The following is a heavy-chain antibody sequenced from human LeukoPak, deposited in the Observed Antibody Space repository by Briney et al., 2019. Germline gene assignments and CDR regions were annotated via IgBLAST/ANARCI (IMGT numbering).Heavy chain of an antibody. CDR1: GGPIRSYY. D-gene: IGHD2-15*01. Sequence: SETLSLTCTVSGGPIRSYYWSWIRQPPGKGLEWIGYIYYSGITNYNPSLKSRVTISVDTSKNQFSLKLSSVTAADTAVCYCARHCSGGSCDWFDPWGQGTLVTVSS. J-gene: IGHJ5*02. CDR3: ARHCSGGSCDWFDP. V-gene: IGHV4-59*08. CDR2: IYYSGIT.